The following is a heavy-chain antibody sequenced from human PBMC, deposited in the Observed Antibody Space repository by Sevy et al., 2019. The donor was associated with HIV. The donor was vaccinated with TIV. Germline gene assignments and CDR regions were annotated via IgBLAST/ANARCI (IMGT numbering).Heavy chain of an antibody. D-gene: IGHD3-10*01. J-gene: IGHJ6*02. V-gene: IGHV1-18*01. CDR2: ISAYNGNT. CDR1: GYTFTSYG. Sequence: ASVKVSCKASGYTFTSYGISWVRQAPRQGLEWMGWISAYNGNTNYAQKLQGRVTMTTDTSTSTAYMELRSLRSDDTAVYYCARDRPYYHGSGSYYIDYYYYGMDVWGQGTTVTVSS. CDR3: ARDRPYYHGSGSYYIDYYYYGMDV.